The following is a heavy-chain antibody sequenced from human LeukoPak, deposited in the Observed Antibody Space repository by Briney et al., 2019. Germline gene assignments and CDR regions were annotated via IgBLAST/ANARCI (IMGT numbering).Heavy chain of an antibody. J-gene: IGHJ3*02. CDR3: ARNKPLDPFDI. V-gene: IGHV4-59*01. CDR2: IYYSGST. Sequence: SETLSLTCTVSGGSISTYYWSWIRQPPGKGLEWIGYIYYSGSTYYNPSLKSRVTISVDTSKNQFSLKLNGVTAADTAVYYWARNKPLDPFDIWGQGTMVTVSS. D-gene: IGHD1/OR15-1a*01. CDR1: GGSISTYY.